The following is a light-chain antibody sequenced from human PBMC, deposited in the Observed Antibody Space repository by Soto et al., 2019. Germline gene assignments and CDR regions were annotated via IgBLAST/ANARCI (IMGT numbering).Light chain of an antibody. CDR2: DAS. J-gene: IGKJ4*01. Sequence: ILVPHDQATLDLSLWQLAPLSSRASQSVRNYLAWYQLKPGQAPRLLIYDASNRATDIPARFSGSGSGTDFTLTISSLDPEDFAVYYCHQRRKWPLTFGGGTKVDI. CDR3: HQRRKWPLT. V-gene: IGKV3-11*01. CDR1: QSVRNY.